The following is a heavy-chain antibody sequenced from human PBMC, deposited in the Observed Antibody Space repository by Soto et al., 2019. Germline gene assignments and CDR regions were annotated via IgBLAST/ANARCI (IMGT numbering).Heavy chain of an antibody. D-gene: IGHD3-10*01. CDR2: IYHGWST. CDR1: GGSISSGGYS. CDR3: ARGAGPPNNWFDP. V-gene: IGHV4-30-2*01. Sequence: SETLSLTCAVSGGSISSGGYSWGWIRQPPGKGLEWIGYIYHGWSTYYNPSLKSRVTISVDRSKNQFSLKLSSLTAADTAVYYCARGAGPPNNWFDPWGQGTLVTVSS. J-gene: IGHJ5*02.